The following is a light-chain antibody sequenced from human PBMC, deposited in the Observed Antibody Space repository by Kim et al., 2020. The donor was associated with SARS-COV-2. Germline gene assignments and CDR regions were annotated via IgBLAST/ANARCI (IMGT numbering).Light chain of an antibody. V-gene: IGKV3-15*01. CDR1: LTVRVY. CDR3: LQYYDWPLT. J-gene: IGKJ4*01. CDR2: GAA. Sequence: VSPGERVTLSCRASLTVRVYLAWYQQIPVHAPRLLIYGAATRATGIPARFSVSGSETESTLTISSLQSEDFALYYCLQYYDWPLTFGGGTKVDIK.